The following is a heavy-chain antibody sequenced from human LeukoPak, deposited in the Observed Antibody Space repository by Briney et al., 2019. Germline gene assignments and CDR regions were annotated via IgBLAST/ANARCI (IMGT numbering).Heavy chain of an antibody. J-gene: IGHJ3*01. Sequence: SETLSLTCTVSGGSISSYYWSWIRQPPGKGLEWIGYIHYSGSTNYSPSLKSRVTISVDTSDNRFSLRLTSLTAADTAVYFCAGGGWSFDAFDFWGQGTTVTVSS. D-gene: IGHD6-19*01. V-gene: IGHV4-59*08. CDR2: IHYSGST. CDR3: AGGGWSFDAFDF. CDR1: GGSISSYY.